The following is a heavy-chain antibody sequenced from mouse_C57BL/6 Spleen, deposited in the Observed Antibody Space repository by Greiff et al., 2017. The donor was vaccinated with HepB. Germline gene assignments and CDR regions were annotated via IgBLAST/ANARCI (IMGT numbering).Heavy chain of an antibody. V-gene: IGHV2-9*02. Sequence: VKLQESGPGLVAPSPSLSISCTVSGFSLTSYGVHWVRQPPGKGLEWLGVIWAGGSTNYNSALMSRLGISKDNSKSQVFLKLNSLQTDDTAMYYCARLEDIWGQGNTLTVSS. CDR1: GFSLTSYG. CDR2: IWAGGST. D-gene: IGHD1-3*01. J-gene: IGHJ2*01. CDR3: ARLEDI.